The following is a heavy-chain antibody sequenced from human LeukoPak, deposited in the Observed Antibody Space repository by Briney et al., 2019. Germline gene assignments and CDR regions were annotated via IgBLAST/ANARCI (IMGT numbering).Heavy chain of an antibody. CDR1: GFAFISRI. Sequence: GGSLRLSCAASGFAFISRIMSWVRQAPGEGLEWVSSISSSGDSTNYRDSVKGRFTISRDNSKNTLYLQMNSLRVEDTAAYYCAHMTGFDYWGQGSLVTVSS. CDR3: AHMTGFDY. CDR2: ISSSGDST. V-gene: IGHV3-23*01. D-gene: IGHD3-9*01. J-gene: IGHJ4*02.